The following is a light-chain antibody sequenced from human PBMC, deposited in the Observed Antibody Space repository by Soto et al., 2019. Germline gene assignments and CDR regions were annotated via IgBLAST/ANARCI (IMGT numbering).Light chain of an antibody. Sequence: DIVMTQSPVSLPVTPGELASISCRSSQSLLHSNGYNYLDWYLQKPGQSPQLLIYLGSNRASGVPDRFSGSGSGTDFTLKISRVEAEDVGVYYCMQALQTPITFGQGTRLETK. CDR3: MQALQTPIT. CDR2: LGS. V-gene: IGKV2-28*01. CDR1: QSLLHSNGYNY. J-gene: IGKJ5*01.